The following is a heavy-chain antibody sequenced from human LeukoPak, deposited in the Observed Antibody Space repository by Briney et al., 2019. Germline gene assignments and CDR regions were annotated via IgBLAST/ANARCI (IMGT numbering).Heavy chain of an antibody. CDR1: GGPISSSSYY. D-gene: IGHD3-22*01. J-gene: IGHJ3*02. CDR2: IYYSGST. Sequence: SETLSLTCTVSGGPISSSSYYWGWIRQPPGKGLEWIGSIYYSGSTYYNPSLKSRVTISVDTSKNQFSLKLSSVTAADTAVYYCARHWRFYHVTYYYDSSGSLDAFDIWGQGTMVTVSS. V-gene: IGHV4-39*01. CDR3: ARHWRFYHVTYYYDSSGSLDAFDI.